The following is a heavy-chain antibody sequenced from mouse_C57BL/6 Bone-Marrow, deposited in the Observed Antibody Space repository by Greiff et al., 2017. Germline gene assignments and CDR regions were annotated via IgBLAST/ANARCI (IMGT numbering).Heavy chain of an antibody. V-gene: IGHV1-7*01. CDR3: ARDDDDEWFAY. D-gene: IGHD2-4*01. Sequence: QVQLQQSGAELAKPGASVKLSCKASGFTFTSYWMHWVKQRPGPGLAWIGYINPSSGYTKYNQTFKDKATLTADKSSSTAYMQLSSLTYEDSAVYYCARDDDDEWFAYWGQGTLVTVSA. CDR1: GFTFTSYW. J-gene: IGHJ3*01. CDR2: INPSSGYT.